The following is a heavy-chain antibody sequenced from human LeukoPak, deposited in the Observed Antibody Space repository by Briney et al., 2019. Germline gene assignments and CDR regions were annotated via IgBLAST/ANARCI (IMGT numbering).Heavy chain of an antibody. J-gene: IGHJ4*02. D-gene: IGHD1/OR15-1a*01. V-gene: IGHV4-59*01. CDR3: ARDRHWTNDWVFDY. CDR2: IYHSGST. Sequence: PETLSLTCNVSGVSISPYYWSWIRQPPGKGLEWMGYIYHSGSTDYNPSLKSRVTISVDSSKNQFSLKLNSVTAADTAVYYCARDRHWTNDWVFDYWGQGTLVTVSS. CDR1: GVSISPYY.